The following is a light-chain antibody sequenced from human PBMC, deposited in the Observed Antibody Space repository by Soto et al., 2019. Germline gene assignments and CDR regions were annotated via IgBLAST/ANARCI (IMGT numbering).Light chain of an antibody. Sequence: EIVLTQSPGTLSLSPGEMATLSCRASQSVSTSYLAWYQQKPGQAPRLLIYGASSRATGIPDRFSGSGSGADFTLTISRLEPEDFAAYCCQQYYSGPLTFGGGTKVEIK. CDR3: QQYYSGPLT. J-gene: IGKJ4*01. CDR1: QSVSTSY. V-gene: IGKV3-20*01. CDR2: GAS.